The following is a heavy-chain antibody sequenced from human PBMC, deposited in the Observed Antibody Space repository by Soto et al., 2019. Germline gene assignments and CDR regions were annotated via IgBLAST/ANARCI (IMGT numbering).Heavy chain of an antibody. J-gene: IGHJ3*02. CDR2: ISGNNGKK. V-gene: IGHV1-18*01. CDR1: GDIFTKYG. CDR3: ARHYCGADCYTQVPIDM. Sequence: QIPLLQSGGDVKKPGASVKVSCKASGDIFTKYGISWVRQAPGQGLEWLGWISGNNGKKNYAQQFLGRVTMTTDTSTTTAEMEMSSLPSDDTAVYFCARHYCGADCYTQVPIDMWGQGTMVTVSS. D-gene: IGHD2-21*02.